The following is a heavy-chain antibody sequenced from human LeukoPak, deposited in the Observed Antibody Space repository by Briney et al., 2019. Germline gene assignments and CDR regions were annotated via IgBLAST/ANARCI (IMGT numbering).Heavy chain of an antibody. V-gene: IGHV3-23*01. CDR1: GFTFSSYA. D-gene: IGHD2-8*01. Sequence: GGSLRLSCAASGFTFSSYAMSWVRQAPGKGLEWVSSISDSGGSTYDADSVKGRFTISRDNSKNTLYLQMNSLRAEDTAVYYCAKDTSIGRYCTNGVCSPFDYWGQGTLVTVSS. J-gene: IGHJ4*02. CDR3: AKDTSIGRYCTNGVCSPFDY. CDR2: ISDSGGST.